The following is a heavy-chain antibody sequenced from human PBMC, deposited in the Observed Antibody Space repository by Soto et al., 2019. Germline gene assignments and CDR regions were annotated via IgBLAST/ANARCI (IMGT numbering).Heavy chain of an antibody. J-gene: IGHJ4*02. CDR3: AKTASMTIRDGFDH. CDR2: ISGSGRNP. V-gene: IGHV3-23*01. CDR1: GFTFSSYA. D-gene: IGHD4-17*01. Sequence: EVQVLESGGGLVQPGGSLRLSCAASGFTFSSYAMSWVRQAPGQGLEWVSAISGSGRNPYYADSVKGRFTISRDNSKNTLYLQMNSLRAEDTALYYCAKTASMTIRDGFDHGGQGTQVTVSS.